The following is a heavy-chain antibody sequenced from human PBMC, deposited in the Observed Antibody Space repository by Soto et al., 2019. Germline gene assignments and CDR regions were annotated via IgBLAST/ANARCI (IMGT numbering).Heavy chain of an antibody. CDR2: INHSGNT. J-gene: IGHJ4*02. CDR1: GGSFSGYY. D-gene: IGHD3-22*01. Sequence: SETLSLTCAVYGGSFSGYYWSWVGQRPGKGLEWIGEINHSGNTNYNPSLKSRVTISVDTSKNQFSLKLSSVTAADTAVYYCARDTRLLRYFDYWGQGTLVTVSS. CDR3: ARDTRLLRYFDY. V-gene: IGHV4-34*01.